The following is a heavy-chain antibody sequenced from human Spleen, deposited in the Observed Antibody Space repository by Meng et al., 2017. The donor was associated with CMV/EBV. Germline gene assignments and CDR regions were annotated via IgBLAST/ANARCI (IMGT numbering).Heavy chain of an antibody. CDR2: IYWDDEK. V-gene: IGHV2-5*02. CDR1: GFSLSSTGVN. Sequence: GFSLSSTGVNVAWLRQPPGTAPEWLAVIYWDDEKRYSPSLRSRLTVTKDTSRNQVVLKMTNMNPLDSATYYCARRGVCGGDCYFDYWGRGLLVTVSS. CDR3: ARRGVCGGDCYFDY. J-gene: IGHJ4*02. D-gene: IGHD2-21*02.